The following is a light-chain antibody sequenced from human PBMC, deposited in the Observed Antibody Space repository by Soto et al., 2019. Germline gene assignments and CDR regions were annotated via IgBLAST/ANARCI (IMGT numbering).Light chain of an antibody. CDR2: MVS. Sequence: QSALTQPASVSGSPGQSITISCTGTSSDVGNYNYVSWYQQYPGRVPKLLIYMVSNRPSGVSNRFSGSKSGNTASLTISGLQAEDEADYFCPSPTPGSLYVFGTGTKVTVL. CDR3: PSPTPGSLYV. CDR1: SSDVGNYNY. J-gene: IGLJ1*01. V-gene: IGLV2-14*01.